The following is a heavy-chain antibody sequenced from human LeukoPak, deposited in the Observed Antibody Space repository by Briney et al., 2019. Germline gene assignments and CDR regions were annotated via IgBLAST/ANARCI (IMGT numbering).Heavy chain of an antibody. CDR2: INQDASAT. CDR1: ECTFSNYW. V-gene: IGHV3-7*01. D-gene: IGHD3-22*01. Sequence: GALRLSCIASECTFSNYWMSRVGQAPGKGGEGVAKINQDASATNYVHSVKRRFTISRDTATTSLYMQMNSLRDYATPVHYCVRGPEKPTGYQWFFDSWGPGILVPVPS. J-gene: IGHJ4*01. CDR3: VRGPEKPTGYQWFFDS.